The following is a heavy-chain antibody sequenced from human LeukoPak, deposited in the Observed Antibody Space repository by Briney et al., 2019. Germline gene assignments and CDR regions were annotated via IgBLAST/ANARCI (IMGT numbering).Heavy chain of an antibody. CDR3: ARDRIDFYYYGMDV. J-gene: IGHJ6*02. CDR2: IYYSGST. CDR1: GGSISSYY. V-gene: IGHV4-59*01. Sequence: SETLSLTCTVSGGSISSYYWSWIRQPPGKGVEWIGYIYYSGSTNYSPSLKSRVTISVDTSKNQFSLKLSSVTAADTAVYYCARDRIDFYYYGMDVWGQGTTVTVSS.